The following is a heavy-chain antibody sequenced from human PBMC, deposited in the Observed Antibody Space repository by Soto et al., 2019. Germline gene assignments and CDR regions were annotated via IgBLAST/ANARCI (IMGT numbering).Heavy chain of an antibody. Sequence: AVKVSCKACGGTFSRYAISWVRQAPGQGLEWMGGIIPIFGTANYAQKFQGRVTITADESTSTAYMELSSLRSEDTAVYYCARGLDYYDSSGYYVGYWGQGTLVTVSS. CDR3: ARGLDYYDSSGYYVGY. V-gene: IGHV1-69*13. CDR1: GGTFSRYA. D-gene: IGHD3-22*01. CDR2: IIPIFGTA. J-gene: IGHJ4*02.